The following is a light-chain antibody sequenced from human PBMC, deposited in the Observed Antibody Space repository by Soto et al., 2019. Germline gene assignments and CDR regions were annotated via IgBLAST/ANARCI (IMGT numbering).Light chain of an antibody. V-gene: IGKV1-33*01. CDR3: QQYDNLPIT. CDR2: DAS. Sequence: DIQMTQSPFSLSASVGDRVTITCQARQAISNYLNWHQQKPGKAPKLLIYDASHWETGVPSRFSGSGSRTDFTFTISSLQPEDIATYYCQQYDNLPITFGQGTRLEIK. J-gene: IGKJ5*01. CDR1: QAISNY.